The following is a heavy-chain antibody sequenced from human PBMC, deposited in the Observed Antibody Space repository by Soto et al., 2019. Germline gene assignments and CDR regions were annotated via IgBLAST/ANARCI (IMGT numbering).Heavy chain of an antibody. CDR1: NGNVRSRTYS. J-gene: IGHJ6*02. CDR3: ARGHYCYVMDF. Sequence: SHTYTVSNGNVRSRTYSRSWEKQPPGKGLEWIGYIYYSGTTYYTPSLKSRLTMSMDRANDHFSLNLTSVTAADTAVYFCARGHYCYVMDFLVQGITVTGSS. CDR2: IYYSGTT. V-gene: IGHV4-30-2*01.